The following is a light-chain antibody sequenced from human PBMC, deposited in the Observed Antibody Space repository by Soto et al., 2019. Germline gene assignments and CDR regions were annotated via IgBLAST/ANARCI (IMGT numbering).Light chain of an antibody. Sequence: QSVLTQPASVSGSPGQSITISCTGTGSDIGNYNYVSWYQQHPGKAPKLMIYGISNRPSGVPNRFSGSKSGNAASLTISGLQAEDEADYYCSSYTSYTTLVVFGGGTKVTVL. CDR1: GSDIGNYNY. J-gene: IGLJ2*01. V-gene: IGLV2-14*01. CDR3: SSYTSYTTLVV. CDR2: GIS.